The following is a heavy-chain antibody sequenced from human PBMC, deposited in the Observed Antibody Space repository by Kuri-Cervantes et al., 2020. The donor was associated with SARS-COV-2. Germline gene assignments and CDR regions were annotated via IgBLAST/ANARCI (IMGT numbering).Heavy chain of an antibody. J-gene: IGHJ4*02. D-gene: IGHD3-10*02. CDR2: ISYDGSNK. Sequence: GGSLRLSCTASGFTFGDYAMSWVRQAPGKGLEWVAVISYDGSNKYYADSVKGRFTISRDNSKNTLYLQMNSLRAEDTAVYYCARGLSLFSEYYFDYWGQGTLVTVSS. CDR3: ARGLSLFSEYYFDY. CDR1: GFTFGDYA. V-gene: IGHV3-30*14.